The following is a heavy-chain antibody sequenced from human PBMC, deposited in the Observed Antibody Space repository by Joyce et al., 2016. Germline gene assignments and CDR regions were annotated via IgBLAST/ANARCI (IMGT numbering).Heavy chain of an antibody. CDR2: SYPGDSDT. V-gene: IGHV5-51*01. D-gene: IGHD2-2*02. CDR1: GYSFTSYW. Sequence: EVQLVQSGAEVKKPGESLKISCKGSGYSFTSYWIGWVRQMPGKGLEWMGISYPGDSDTRYSTSFQGQVTISADKSISTAYLQWSSLKASDTAMYYCARSTLPGYCSSTSCYIRYYFDYWGQGTLVTVSS. J-gene: IGHJ4*02. CDR3: ARSTLPGYCSSTSCYIRYYFDY.